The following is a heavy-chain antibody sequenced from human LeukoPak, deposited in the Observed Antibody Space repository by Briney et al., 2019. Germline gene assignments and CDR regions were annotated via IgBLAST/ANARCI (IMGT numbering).Heavy chain of an antibody. V-gene: IGHV3-30-3*01. J-gene: IGHJ4*02. CDR1: GFTFSSYA. Sequence: GGSLRLSCAASGFTFSSYAMHWVRQAPGKGLKWVAVISYDGSNKYYADSVKGRFTISRDNSKNTLYLQMNSLRAEDTAVYYCCTSPSFGSSWYQFNYWGQGALVIVSS. CDR2: ISYDGSNK. CDR3: CTSPSFGSSWYQFNY. D-gene: IGHD6-13*01.